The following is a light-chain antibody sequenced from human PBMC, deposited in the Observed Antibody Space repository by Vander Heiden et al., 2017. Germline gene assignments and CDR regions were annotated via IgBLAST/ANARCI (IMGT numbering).Light chain of an antibody. CDR2: ASS. CDR3: QQSHSFPFT. V-gene: IGKV1-39*01. CDR1: QGINDY. J-gene: IGKJ3*01. Sequence: DIQMTQSPSSLSASVGDRVTITCRASQGINDYLNWYQQKPGKAPNLLIFASSTLQSGVPSRFSVSGSGTDFTLTISSLQPEDFATYYCQQSHSFPFTFGPGTKVD.